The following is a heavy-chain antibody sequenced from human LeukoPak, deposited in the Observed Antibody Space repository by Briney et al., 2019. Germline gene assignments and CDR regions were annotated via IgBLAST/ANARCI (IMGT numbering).Heavy chain of an antibody. Sequence: GGSLRLSCAASGFTFSSYAMHGVRHAPGKGREWVAVISYDGSNKYYADPVKGRFTISRDNSKNTLYLQMNSLRAEDTAVYYCARSRQYRPGAFDIWGQGTMVTVSS. J-gene: IGHJ3*02. V-gene: IGHV3-30*04. CDR1: GFTFSSYA. CDR2: ISYDGSNK. D-gene: IGHD6-6*01. CDR3: ARSRQYRPGAFDI.